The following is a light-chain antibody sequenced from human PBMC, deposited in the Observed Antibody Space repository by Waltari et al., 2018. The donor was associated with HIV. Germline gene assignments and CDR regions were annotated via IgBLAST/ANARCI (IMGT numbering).Light chain of an antibody. CDR1: QDISNH. CDR3: HQYDNLPPT. CDR2: DVS. V-gene: IGKV1-33*01. Sequence: MTQSPSSLSASVGDRVTITCQASQDISNHLNWYQQKPGKAPKFLIYDVSNLEIGVPSRFSGSGSGTDFTFTISSLQPEDIATYYCHQYDNLPPTFGPGTKVDIK. J-gene: IGKJ3*01.